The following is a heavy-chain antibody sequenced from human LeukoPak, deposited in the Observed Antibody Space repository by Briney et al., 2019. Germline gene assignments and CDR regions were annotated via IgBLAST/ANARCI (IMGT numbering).Heavy chain of an antibody. Sequence: GSSVKVSCKASGGTFSSYAISWVRQAPGQGLEWMGGIIPIFGTANYAQKFQGRVTITADESTSTAYMELSSLRSEDTAVYYCARECDYGDYGGLFDYWGQGTLVTVSS. J-gene: IGHJ4*02. CDR2: IIPIFGTA. V-gene: IGHV1-69*01. CDR3: ARECDYGDYGGLFDY. D-gene: IGHD4-17*01. CDR1: GGTFSSYA.